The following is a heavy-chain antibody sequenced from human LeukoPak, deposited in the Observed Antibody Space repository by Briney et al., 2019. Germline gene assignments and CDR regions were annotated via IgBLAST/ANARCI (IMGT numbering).Heavy chain of an antibody. Sequence: SETLSLTCTVSGGSISSYYWSWIRQPPGKGLEWIGYIYYSGSTNYNPSLKTRVTIYLDAYKNKLALKLSSMTAADTAVYYCVRGEVVFDIWGQGTMVTVSS. CDR1: GGSISSYY. J-gene: IGHJ3*02. CDR3: VRGEVVFDI. D-gene: IGHD6-6*01. CDR2: IYYSGST. V-gene: IGHV4-59*01.